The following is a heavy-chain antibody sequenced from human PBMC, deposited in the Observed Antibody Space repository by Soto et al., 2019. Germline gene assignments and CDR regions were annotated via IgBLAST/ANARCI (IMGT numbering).Heavy chain of an antibody. Sequence: PRGSLLLACAASVFNFTMYSMNWVRQAPGKGLEWVSSISSTTNYIYYGDSMKGRFTISRDNAKNSLYLEMNSLRAEDTAVYYCARESEDLTSNFDYWGQGTLVTVSS. CDR2: ISSTTNYI. CDR3: ARESEDLTSNFDY. CDR1: VFNFTMYS. J-gene: IGHJ4*02. V-gene: IGHV3-21*06.